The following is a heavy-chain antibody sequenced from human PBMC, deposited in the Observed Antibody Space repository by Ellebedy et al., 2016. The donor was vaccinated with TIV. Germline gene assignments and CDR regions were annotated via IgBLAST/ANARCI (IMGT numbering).Heavy chain of an antibody. CDR3: ARKHLYGLD. J-gene: IGHJ4*02. D-gene: IGHD3-10*01. V-gene: IGHV3-66*01. CDR2: IYSGGGT. CDR1: GFTVSSNP. Sequence: GESLKISCAASGFTVSSNPMNWVRQAPGKGLEWVSVIYSGGGTSYADSVKGRFTIFRDTSKNTLFLQMNSLRAEDTAVYYCARKHLYGLDWGQGTLVTVSS.